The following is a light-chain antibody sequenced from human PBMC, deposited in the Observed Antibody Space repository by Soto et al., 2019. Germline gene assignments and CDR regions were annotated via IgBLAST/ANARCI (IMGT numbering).Light chain of an antibody. J-gene: IGKJ5*01. CDR3: QQYNNWPPSIT. Sequence: EIVMPQSPATLSVSPGDRSTLSCRARQSVSSNLAWYQQNPGQAPRLLIYGASTRATGIPARFSGSGSGTEFTLTISRLQSEDFAVYYCQQYNNWPPSITVGKGTRLAIK. V-gene: IGKV3D-15*01. CDR1: QSVSSN. CDR2: GAS.